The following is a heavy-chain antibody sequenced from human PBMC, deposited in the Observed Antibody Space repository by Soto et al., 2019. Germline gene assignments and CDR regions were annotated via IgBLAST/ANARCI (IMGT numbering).Heavy chain of an antibody. D-gene: IGHD6-13*01. CDR2: IIPIFGTA. Sequence: QVQLVQSGAEVKKPGSSVKVSCKASGGTFSSYAISWVRQAPGQGLEWMGGIIPIFGTANYAQKFQGRVTLTADKSTSTAYMELRSLRSEDTAVYYCASSGSSSWYGAFDIWGQGTMVTVSS. CDR3: ASSGSSSWYGAFDI. CDR1: GGTFSSYA. J-gene: IGHJ3*02. V-gene: IGHV1-69*06.